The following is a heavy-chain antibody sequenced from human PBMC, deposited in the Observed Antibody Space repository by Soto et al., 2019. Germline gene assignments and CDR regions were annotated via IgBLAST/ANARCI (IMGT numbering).Heavy chain of an antibody. CDR2: ITSSGSTI. J-gene: IGHJ4*02. CDR3: ASSTVMGN. CDR1: GFTFSSSE. Sequence: QPGGSLRLSCAASGFTFSSSEMNWVRQAPGNGLEWISYITSSGSTIYYADSVKGRFTISRDNAKNSLYLQMNSLRAEDMAVYYCASSTVMGNWGQGTLVTVSS. D-gene: IGHD5-18*01. V-gene: IGHV3-48*03.